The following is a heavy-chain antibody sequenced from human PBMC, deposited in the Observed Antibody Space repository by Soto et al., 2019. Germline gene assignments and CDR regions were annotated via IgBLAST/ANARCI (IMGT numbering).Heavy chain of an antibody. CDR3: TGEVASGY. Sequence: QVQLVESGGGVVQPGRSLRLSCAVSGFTVSTYGMHWVRQAPGKGLEWVAVISRDGGTKYYADSVKGRFTISRDNSRNTLFLEMNSLRGDDRAGYYCTGEVASGYWGQGTLVTVSS. CDR1: GFTVSTYG. CDR2: ISRDGGTK. D-gene: IGHD3-10*01. J-gene: IGHJ4*02. V-gene: IGHV3-30*03.